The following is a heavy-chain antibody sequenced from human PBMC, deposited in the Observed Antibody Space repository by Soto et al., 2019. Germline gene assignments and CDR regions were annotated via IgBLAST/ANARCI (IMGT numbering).Heavy chain of an antibody. CDR2: ISVDSETI. CDR1: GLRFSDHA. CDR3: ARYGSGSHLRDPFGY. J-gene: IGHJ4*02. V-gene: IGHV3-48*02. Sequence: EVQLAESGGGLVQVGGSLRLSCVVSGLRFSDHARNWVRQAPGKGLDWVSYISVDSETIYYADSVKGRFTISRDNAKSSLYLQMNSLRDEDTAVYYCARYGSGSHLRDPFGYWGQGTLVTVSS. D-gene: IGHD3-10*01.